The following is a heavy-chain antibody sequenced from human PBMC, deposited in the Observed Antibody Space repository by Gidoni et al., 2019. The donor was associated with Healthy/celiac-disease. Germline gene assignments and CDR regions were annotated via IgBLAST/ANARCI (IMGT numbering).Heavy chain of an antibody. J-gene: IGHJ6*02. D-gene: IGHD3-3*01. Sequence: QVQLVQSGAEVKKPGSSVKVSCKASGGTFSSYAISWVRQAPGQGLEWMGGIIPIFGTANYAQKFQGRVTITADKSTSTAYMELSSLRSEDTAVYYCAREELRFLESREHYYGMDVWGQGTTVTVSS. CDR2: IIPIFGTA. CDR3: AREELRFLESREHYYGMDV. V-gene: IGHV1-69*06. CDR1: GGTFSSYA.